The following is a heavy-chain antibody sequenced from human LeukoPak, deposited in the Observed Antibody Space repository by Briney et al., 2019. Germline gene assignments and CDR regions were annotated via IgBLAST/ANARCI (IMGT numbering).Heavy chain of an antibody. CDR3: ARDGTAVGINYDY. D-gene: IGHD6-13*01. CDR1: GFTFSSYN. Sequence: KAGGSLRLSCAASGFTFSSYNMNWVREAPGRGLEWVSSISSSSSYIYYADSVKGRFTISRDNAKNSLYLQMNSLRAEDTAVYYCARDGTAVGINYDYWGQGTLVTASS. CDR2: ISSSSSYI. J-gene: IGHJ4*02. V-gene: IGHV3-21*04.